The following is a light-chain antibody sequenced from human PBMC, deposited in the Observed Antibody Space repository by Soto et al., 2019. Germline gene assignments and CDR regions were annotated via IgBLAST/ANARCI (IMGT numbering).Light chain of an antibody. CDR3: QQSYSTPPT. CDR2: AAS. V-gene: IGKV1-39*01. CDR1: QGISSF. Sequence: DIQMTQSPSSLSASVGDRVTITCRASQGISSFLNWYQQKAGKPPKLLIYAASSLQSGVPSRFSGSGSGTDFTLTISSLQPEDFASYYCQQSYSTPPTFGQGTKVEIK. J-gene: IGKJ1*01.